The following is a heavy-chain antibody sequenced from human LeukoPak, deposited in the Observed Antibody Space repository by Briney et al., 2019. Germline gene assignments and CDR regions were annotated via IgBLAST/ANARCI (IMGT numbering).Heavy chain of an antibody. Sequence: PLTLPCTTSGFTLGNHATSWVRQPPGKGLEWVGSIRSRAYRGTTEYAASVRDRFTISRDDSKTIAYLHMNSLKIDVTAVYFCGRGPIELWLHNGIDVWGQGTTVTVSS. V-gene: IGHV3-49*04. CDR1: GFTLGNHA. J-gene: IGHJ6*02. CDR3: GRGPIELWLHNGIDV. CDR2: IRSRAYRGTT. D-gene: IGHD5-18*01.